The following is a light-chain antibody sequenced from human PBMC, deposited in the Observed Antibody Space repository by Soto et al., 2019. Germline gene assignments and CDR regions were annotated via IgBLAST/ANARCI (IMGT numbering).Light chain of an antibody. V-gene: IGKV3-11*01. J-gene: IGKJ1*01. CDR1: QSVSSY. Sequence: EIVLTQSPATLSLSPGERATLSCRASQSVSSYLAWYQQKPGQAPRLLIYDASDRATGIPARFSGSGSGTDFPLTTSSLEPEDFAVYYCQQRSNWPRTFGQGTKVVIK. CDR3: QQRSNWPRT. CDR2: DAS.